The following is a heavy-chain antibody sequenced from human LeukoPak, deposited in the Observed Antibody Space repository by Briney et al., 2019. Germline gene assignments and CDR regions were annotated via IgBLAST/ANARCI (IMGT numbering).Heavy chain of an antibody. CDR2: ISYDGSDK. CDR1: GFTFSTYG. Sequence: QPGRSLRLSCAASGFTFSTYGMHWARQAPGKGLEWVAVISYDGSDKYYADSVKGRFTISRDNSKNTLYLQMNSLRAEDPAVYYCAKDGGYCSGGSCHLIDHWGQGTLVTASS. J-gene: IGHJ4*02. CDR3: AKDGGYCSGGSCHLIDH. V-gene: IGHV3-30*18. D-gene: IGHD2-15*01.